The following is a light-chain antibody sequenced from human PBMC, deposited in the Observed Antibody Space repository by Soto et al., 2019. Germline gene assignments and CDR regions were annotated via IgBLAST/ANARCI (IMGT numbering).Light chain of an antibody. Sequence: VISRCPPNHSMTPREKATLSCRASQSVSSNLAWYQQKPGQAPRLLIYGASTRATGIPARFSGSGSGTEFTLTISSLQSEDFAVYYCQQYNNWPITFGQGTRLEIK. V-gene: IGKV3-15*01. CDR2: GAS. CDR1: QSVSSN. J-gene: IGKJ5*01. CDR3: QQYNNWPIT.